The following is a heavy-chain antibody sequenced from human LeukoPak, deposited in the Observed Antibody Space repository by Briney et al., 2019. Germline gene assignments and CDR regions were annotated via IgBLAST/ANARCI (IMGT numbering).Heavy chain of an antibody. J-gene: IGHJ6*03. D-gene: IGHD5-12*01. CDR3: AREGYLPSGGYYYMDV. CDR1: GTTFDRYS. Sequence: GGSLRLSCVAYGTTFDRYSMDWVRQAPGKGLEWVSYISSGSNTRLYAESVKGRFTISRDNSNDSLFLQMNSLRAEDSAVYYCAREGYLPSGGYYYMDVWGKGTTVTVSS. V-gene: IGHV3-48*04. CDR2: ISSGSNTR.